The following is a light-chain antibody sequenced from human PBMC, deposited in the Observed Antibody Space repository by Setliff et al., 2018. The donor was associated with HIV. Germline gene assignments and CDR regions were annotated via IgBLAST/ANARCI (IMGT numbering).Light chain of an antibody. V-gene: IGLV1-44*01. J-gene: IGLJ2*01. CDR1: RSNIESNT. CDR3: ATWDDSLKGVV. CDR2: SDN. Sequence: QSVLTQPPSASGTPGQRVTISCSGSRSNIESNTVNWYQQLPGTAPQLLIYSDNQRPSGVPDRRFTGSKSGTSASLAISGLQSEDEGDYYCATWDDSLKGVVFGGGTKVTVL.